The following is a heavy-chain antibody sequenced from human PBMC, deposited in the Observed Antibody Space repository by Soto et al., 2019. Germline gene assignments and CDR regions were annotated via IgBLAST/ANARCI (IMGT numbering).Heavy chain of an antibody. J-gene: IGHJ4*02. D-gene: IGHD6-13*01. Sequence: GGSLRLSCAASGFTFDDYAMHWVRQAPGKGLEWVSGISWNSGSIGYADSVKGRFTISRDNAKNSLYLQMNSLRAEDSALYYSAKDAWKQPRTFDYWGQGSLVTVSS. CDR2: ISWNSGSI. V-gene: IGHV3-9*01. CDR1: GFTFDDYA. CDR3: AKDAWKQPRTFDY.